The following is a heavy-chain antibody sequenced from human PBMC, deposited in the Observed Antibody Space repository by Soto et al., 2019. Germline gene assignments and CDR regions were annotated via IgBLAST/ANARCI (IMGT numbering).Heavy chain of an antibody. CDR3: ALAPRGSYSNWFDP. CDR1: GGTFSSYT. Sequence: QVQLVQSGAEVKKPGSSVKVSCKASGGTFSSYTISWVRQAPGQGLEWMGRIIPILGIANYAQKFQGRVTSTADKATSTAYRELSSLRSEDTAVYYCALAPRGSYSNWFDPWGQGTLVTVSS. V-gene: IGHV1-69*02. CDR2: IIPILGIA. D-gene: IGHD5-18*01. J-gene: IGHJ5*02.